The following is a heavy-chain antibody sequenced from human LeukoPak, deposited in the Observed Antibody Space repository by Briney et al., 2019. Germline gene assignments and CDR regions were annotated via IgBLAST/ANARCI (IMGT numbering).Heavy chain of an antibody. D-gene: IGHD6-13*01. CDR2: INPSDGTT. J-gene: IGHJ4*02. Sequence: ASVKVSCKASGYTFTTYYMHWVRQAPGQGLEWMGIINPSDGTTNYAQKFQGRVTMTRDTSTSTVYMDLSSLRSEDTAVYYCACSIPAAGYYFDHWGQGTLVTVSS. V-gene: IGHV1-46*01. CDR1: GYTFTTYY. CDR3: ACSIPAAGYYFDH.